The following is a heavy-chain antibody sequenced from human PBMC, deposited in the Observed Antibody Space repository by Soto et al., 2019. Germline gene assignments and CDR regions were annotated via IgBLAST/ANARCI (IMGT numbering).Heavy chain of an antibody. J-gene: IGHJ4*02. CDR2: INHSGST. CDR3: ATLYSSGWYSRGY. Sequence: PSETLSLTCAVYGGSFSGYYWSWIRQPPGKGLEWIGEINHSGSTNYNPSLKSRVTISVDTSKNQFSLKLSSVTAADTAVYYCATLYSSGWYSRGYRGQGTLVTVSS. CDR1: GGSFSGYY. V-gene: IGHV4-34*01. D-gene: IGHD6-19*01.